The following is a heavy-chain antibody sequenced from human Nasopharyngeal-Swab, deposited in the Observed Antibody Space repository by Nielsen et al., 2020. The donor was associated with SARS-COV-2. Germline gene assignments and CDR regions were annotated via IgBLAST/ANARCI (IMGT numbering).Heavy chain of an antibody. V-gene: IGHV5-51*01. CDR2: IYPDDSDT. CDR3: ARGGTYVDY. J-gene: IGHJ4*02. Sequence: GESLKISCKASGYSFTNFWIAWVRQMPGKGLEWMGMIYPDDSDTRYNPSFEGQVTISVDKFISSASLQWSRLRAADSARYYCARGGTYVDYWGQGTLVTVSS. CDR1: GYSFTNFW. D-gene: IGHD1-26*01.